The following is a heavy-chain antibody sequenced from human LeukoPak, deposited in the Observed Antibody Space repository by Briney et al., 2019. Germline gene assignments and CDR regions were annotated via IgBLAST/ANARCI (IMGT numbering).Heavy chain of an antibody. CDR2: IRYDGSNK. J-gene: IGHJ4*02. D-gene: IGHD3-10*01. V-gene: IGHV3-30*02. Sequence: GGSLRPSCAASGFTFSSYGMHWVRQAPGKGLEWVAFIRYDGSNKYYADSVKGRFTISRDNSKNTLYLQMNSLRAEDTAVYYCAKDTHYYGSGSHFDYWGQGTLVTVSS. CDR1: GFTFSSYG. CDR3: AKDTHYYGSGSHFDY.